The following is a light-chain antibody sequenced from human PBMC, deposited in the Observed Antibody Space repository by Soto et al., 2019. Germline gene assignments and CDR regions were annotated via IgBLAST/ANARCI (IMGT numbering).Light chain of an antibody. J-gene: IGKJ2*01. CDR3: QQYSTYST. Sequence: DIPMTQSPSTLSASIGDRVTITCRASQSISSWLAWYQQKPGKAPNLLIYDASSLEVGVPSRFSGSGSGTEFTLTISSLQPDDFATYYCQQYSTYSTFGQGTKLEMK. CDR1: QSISSW. CDR2: DAS. V-gene: IGKV1-5*01.